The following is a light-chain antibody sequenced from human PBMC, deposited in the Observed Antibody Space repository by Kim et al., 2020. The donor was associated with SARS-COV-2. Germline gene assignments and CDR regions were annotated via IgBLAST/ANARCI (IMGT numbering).Light chain of an antibody. J-gene: IGKJ4*01. V-gene: IGKV3-20*01. CDR1: QSVSSSY. CDR2: GAS. CDR3: QQYGSSPPTT. Sequence: SPGERATLSCRASQSVSSSYLAWYQQKPGQAPRLLIYGASSRATGIPDRFSGSGSGTDFTLTISRLEPEDFAVYYCQQYGSSPPTTFGGGTKVEI.